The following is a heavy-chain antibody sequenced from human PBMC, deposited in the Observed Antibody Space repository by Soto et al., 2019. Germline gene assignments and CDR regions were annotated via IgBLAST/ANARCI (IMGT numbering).Heavy chain of an antibody. V-gene: IGHV1-2*02. CDR2: INPNSGVT. CDR3: ASRYSYAYGY. J-gene: IGHJ4*02. CDR1: GYTFIDKY. Sequence: GASVKVSCKASGYTFIDKYIHWVRQAPGQGLEWMGWINPNSGVTNFAQRFQGRVTMTREKSISTAYMEVSSLRSDDTAVYYCASRYSYAYGYWGQGTLVTVSS. D-gene: IGHD5-18*01.